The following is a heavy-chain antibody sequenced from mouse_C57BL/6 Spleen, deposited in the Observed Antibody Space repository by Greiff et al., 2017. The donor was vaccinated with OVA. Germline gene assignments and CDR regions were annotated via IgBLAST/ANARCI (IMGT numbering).Heavy chain of an antibody. V-gene: IGHV1-26*01. CDR2: INPNNGGT. D-gene: IGHD1-1*01. CDR1: GYTFTDYY. Sequence: EVQLQQSGPELVKPGASVKISCKASGYTFTDYYMNWVKQSHGKSLEWTGDINPNNGGTSYNQKFKGKATLTVDKSSSTAYMELRSLTSEDSAVYYCARGGRYYYGSSPHYYAMDYWGQGTSVTVSS. CDR3: ARGGRYYYGSSPHYYAMDY. J-gene: IGHJ4*01.